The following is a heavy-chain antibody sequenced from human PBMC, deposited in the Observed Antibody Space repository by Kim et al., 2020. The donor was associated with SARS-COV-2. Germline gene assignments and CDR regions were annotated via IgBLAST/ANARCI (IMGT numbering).Heavy chain of an antibody. CDR3: ARAGDDILTGYSREKTNLQKYYYMDV. J-gene: IGHJ6*03. D-gene: IGHD3-9*01. CDR1: GGSFSGYY. CDR2: INHSGST. V-gene: IGHV4-34*01. Sequence: SETLSLTCAVYGGSFSGYYWSWIRQPPGKGLEWIGEINHSGSTNYNPSLKSRVTISVDTSKNQFSLKLSSVTAADTAVYYCARAGDDILTGYSREKTNLQKYYYMDVWGKGTTVTVSS.